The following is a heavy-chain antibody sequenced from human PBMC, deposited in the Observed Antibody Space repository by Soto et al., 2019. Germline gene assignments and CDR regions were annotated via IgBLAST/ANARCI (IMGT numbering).Heavy chain of an antibody. CDR2: VDYRGNT. Sequence: QVQLQESGPGLVKPSETLSLTCTVSGGSISPYYWSWIRQPPGKGLEWIGYVDYRGNTNYNPSLESRVTIAVDTSRNRFSLNLTSATAADTAVYYCARKGAAASYAHYYMDVWGRGTAVTVSS. CDR1: GGSISPYY. CDR3: ARKGAAASYAHYYMDV. D-gene: IGHD6-13*01. V-gene: IGHV4-59*01. J-gene: IGHJ6*03.